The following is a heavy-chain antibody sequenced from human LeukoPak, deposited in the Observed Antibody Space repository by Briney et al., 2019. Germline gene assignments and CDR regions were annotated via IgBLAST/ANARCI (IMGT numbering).Heavy chain of an antibody. V-gene: IGHV4-4*09. D-gene: IGHD3-22*01. CDR1: GGSISSCY. CDR2: IYTSGST. CDR3: ARPARNSSGYYYAD. Sequence: SETLSLTCTVSGGSISSCYWSWIRHPPGRGLEWIGYIYTSGSTNYNPSLKSRVTISVDTSKNQFSLKLSSVTAADTAVYYRARPARNSSGYYYADWGQGTLVTVSS. J-gene: IGHJ4*02.